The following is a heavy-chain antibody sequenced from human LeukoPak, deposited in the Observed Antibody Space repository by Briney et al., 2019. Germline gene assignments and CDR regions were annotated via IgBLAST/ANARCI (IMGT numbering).Heavy chain of an antibody. Sequence: SETLSLTCTVSGGSINSYWSWIRQPAGKGLEWIGRISGSGTITYNPALQSRLSISIDTSKNQFSLKLMSVTAADTAVYYCARDSGTTGEVKFDPWGQGTPVTVFS. CDR1: GGSINSY. CDR2: ISGSGTI. D-gene: IGHD3-10*01. V-gene: IGHV4-4*07. J-gene: IGHJ5*02. CDR3: ARDSGTTGEVKFDP.